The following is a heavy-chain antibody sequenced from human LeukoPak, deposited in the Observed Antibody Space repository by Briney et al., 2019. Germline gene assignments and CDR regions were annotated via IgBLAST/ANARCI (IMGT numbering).Heavy chain of an antibody. D-gene: IGHD3-16*01. V-gene: IGHV3-74*01. CDR1: GFTLSSFW. CDR2: ISSDGSST. J-gene: IGHJ4*02. CDR3: AAAGRGSLDY. Sequence: GGSLRLSCAASGFTLSSFWMHWVRQAPGKGLEWVSRISSDGSSTNYGDSVKGRFAISRDAAKNTLFLQINSLRAEDTAVYFCAAAGRGSLDYWGQGTLVTVSS.